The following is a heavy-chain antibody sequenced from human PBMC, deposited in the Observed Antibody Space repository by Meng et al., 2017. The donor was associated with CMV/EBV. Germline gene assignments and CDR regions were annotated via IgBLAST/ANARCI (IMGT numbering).Heavy chain of an antibody. D-gene: IGHD3-22*01. Sequence: QWQLQHSGPGLVTPSESLSLTCTVSCGSISSSYWSWIRQPAGKGLEWIGRIYTCGSTNYNPSLKSRVTMSVDTSKNQFSLKLSSVTAADTAVYYCARGGLYYYDSSGHFDYWGQGTLVTVSS. CDR2: IYTCGST. CDR1: CGSISSSY. V-gene: IGHV4-4*07. CDR3: ARGGLYYYDSSGHFDY. J-gene: IGHJ4*02.